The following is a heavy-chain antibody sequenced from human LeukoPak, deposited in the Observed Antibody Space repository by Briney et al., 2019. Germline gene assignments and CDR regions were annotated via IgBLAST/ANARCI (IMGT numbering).Heavy chain of an antibody. J-gene: IGHJ4*02. V-gene: IGHV3-30*02. CDR1: GFTFSSYG. CDR3: AKRTQEILVAPAAFDY. CDR2: IRYDGSNK. Sequence: GGSLRLSCAASGFTFSSYGMHWVRQAPGKGLEWVAFIRYDGSNKYYADSVKGRFTISRDNSKSTLYLQMNSLRAEDTAVYYCAKRTQEILVAPAAFDYWGQGTLVTVSS. D-gene: IGHD2-2*01.